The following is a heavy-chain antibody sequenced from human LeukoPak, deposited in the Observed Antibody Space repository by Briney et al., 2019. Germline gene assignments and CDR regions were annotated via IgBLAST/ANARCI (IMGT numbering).Heavy chain of an antibody. CDR3: ASDIS. D-gene: IGHD3-9*01. J-gene: IGHJ5*02. Sequence: GGSLRLSCAASGFTFSSYAMHWVRQAPGKGLEWVANIRQDGSEKYYVDSVKGRFTISRDNAKNSLYLQMNSLRAEDTAVYYCASDISWGQGTLVTVSS. CDR1: GFTFSSYA. V-gene: IGHV3-7*01. CDR2: IRQDGSEK.